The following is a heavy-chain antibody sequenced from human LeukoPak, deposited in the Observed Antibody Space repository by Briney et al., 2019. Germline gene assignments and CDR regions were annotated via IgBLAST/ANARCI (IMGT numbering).Heavy chain of an antibody. CDR2: IKEDGSEM. D-gene: IGHD2-21*02. CDR3: ARGGKLTARY. J-gene: IGHJ4*02. Sequence: PGGSLRLSCAVSGFTFSSFEMHWVRQAPGKGLEWVANIKEDGSEMHYVDSVKGRFTISRDNAKKSLHLQMNSLRVEDTAVYYCARGGKLTARYWGQGTLVTVSS. CDR1: GFTFSSFE. V-gene: IGHV3-7*04.